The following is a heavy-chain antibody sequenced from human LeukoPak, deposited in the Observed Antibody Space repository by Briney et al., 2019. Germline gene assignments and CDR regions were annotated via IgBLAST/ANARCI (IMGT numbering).Heavy chain of an antibody. Sequence: GRSLTLSCVASGFPFSNYGIHWVRQAPGRGLERVAVIWHDGSDTRYKDSVKSRFTISRDDSKNMAHLQMSSLRADDTAVYYCARGNPPNQPVDFWGQGTLVTVSS. CDR3: ARGNPPNQPVDF. J-gene: IGHJ4*02. V-gene: IGHV3-33*01. CDR2: IWHDGSDT. CDR1: GFPFSNYG. D-gene: IGHD1-14*01.